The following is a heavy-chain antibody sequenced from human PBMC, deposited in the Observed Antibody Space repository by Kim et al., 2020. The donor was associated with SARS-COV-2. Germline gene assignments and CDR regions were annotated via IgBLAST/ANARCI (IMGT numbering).Heavy chain of an antibody. CDR2: IYYSGST. J-gene: IGHJ6*02. V-gene: IGHV4-59*08. Sequence: SETLSLTCTVSGGSISSYYWSWIRQPPGKGLEWIGYIYYSGSTNYNPSLKSRVTISVDTSKNQFSLKLSSVTAADTAVYYCARGITMVRGAHLLLYGMDVWGRGTTVTVSS. CDR1: GGSISSYY. D-gene: IGHD3-10*01. CDR3: ARGITMVRGAHLLLYGMDV.